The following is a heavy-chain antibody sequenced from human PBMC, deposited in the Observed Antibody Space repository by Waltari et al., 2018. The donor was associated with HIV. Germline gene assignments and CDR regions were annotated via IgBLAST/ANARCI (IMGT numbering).Heavy chain of an antibody. V-gene: IGHV3-49*03. CDR1: GFTFGDYA. Sequence: EVQLVESGGGLVQSGRSLRLSCTASGFTFGDYAMSWFRQAPGKGLEWVGVIRSKAYGGKTEYAASVKDRYTISRDVSKSVAYLQMNSLKTEDTAVYYCSRSRGYSYGYADYWGQGTLVTVSS. D-gene: IGHD5-18*01. J-gene: IGHJ4*02. CDR3: SRSRGYSYGYADY. CDR2: IRSKAYGGKT.